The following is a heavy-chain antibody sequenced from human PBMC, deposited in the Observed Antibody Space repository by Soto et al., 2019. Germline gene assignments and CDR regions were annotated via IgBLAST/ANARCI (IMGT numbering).Heavy chain of an antibody. D-gene: IGHD3-9*01. Sequence: PGESLKISCKGSGYRFSTFWIGWVRQMPGKGLEWVAIIYPDQSRAMYSPAFQGQVTISVDKSISTAYLQWNSLKASDTAIYYCARRHYDLLTCQRYHLDFWGPGTLVTVSS. CDR1: GYRFSTFW. CDR2: IYPDQSRA. V-gene: IGHV5-51*01. CDR3: ARRHYDLLTCQRYHLDF. J-gene: IGHJ4*02.